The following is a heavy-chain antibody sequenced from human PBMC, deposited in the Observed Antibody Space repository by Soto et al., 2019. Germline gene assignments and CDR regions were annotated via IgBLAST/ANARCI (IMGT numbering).Heavy chain of an antibody. Sequence: SETLSLTCAVSGASVSSTYWWSWVRQPPGKGPEWIGEINHRGSTNYNPSLKSRVTISVDTSKNQFPLTLSSMTAADTAVYYCARTGHLFDYWGQGISVTVSS. CDR3: ARTGHLFDY. J-gene: IGHJ4*02. CDR2: INHRGST. CDR1: GASVSSTYW. V-gene: IGHV4-4*02.